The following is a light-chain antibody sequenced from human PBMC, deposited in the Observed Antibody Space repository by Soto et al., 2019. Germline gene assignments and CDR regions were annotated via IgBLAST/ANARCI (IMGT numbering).Light chain of an antibody. CDR2: DAS. J-gene: IGKJ1*01. V-gene: IGKV1-5*01. Sequence: DLQMTQSPSTLSASVVERVTITCRASQSISSWLAWYQQKPGKAPKLLIYDASSLESGVPSRFSGSGSGTEFTLTISRLEPEDFALYYCHQYASSFGTFGQGTRWIS. CDR3: HQYASSFGT. CDR1: QSISSW.